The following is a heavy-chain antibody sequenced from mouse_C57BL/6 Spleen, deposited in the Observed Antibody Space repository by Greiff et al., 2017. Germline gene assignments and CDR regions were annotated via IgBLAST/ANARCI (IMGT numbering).Heavy chain of an antibody. CDR2: IAPETGGT. D-gene: IGHD2-4*01. J-gene: IGHJ3*01. Sequence: VQVQQSGAELVRPGASVTLSCKASGYTFTDYEMHWVKQTPVHGLEWIGAIAPETGGTAYNQKFKGKAILTADKSSSTAYMELRSLTSEDSAVYDCTGVYYDYDSFAYWGQGTLVTVSA. CDR3: TGVYYDYDSFAY. V-gene: IGHV1-15*01. CDR1: GYTFTDYE.